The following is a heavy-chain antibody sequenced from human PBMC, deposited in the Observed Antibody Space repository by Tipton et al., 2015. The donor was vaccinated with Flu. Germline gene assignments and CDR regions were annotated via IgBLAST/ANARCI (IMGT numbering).Heavy chain of an antibody. Sequence: QLVQSGAEVKKPGASVKVSCKASGYTFTSYNMHWVRQAPGQGLEWMGISYPAGGGISYAQKFQGRVIMTRDRSTGTVHKELSSLRSDDTAMYCCARDKGGGTYTFDVGGQGTMVTVSS. D-gene: IGHD1-1*01. V-gene: IGHV1-46*01. CDR1: GYTFTSYN. J-gene: IGHJ3*01. CDR2: SYPAGGGI. CDR3: ARDKGGGTYTFDV.